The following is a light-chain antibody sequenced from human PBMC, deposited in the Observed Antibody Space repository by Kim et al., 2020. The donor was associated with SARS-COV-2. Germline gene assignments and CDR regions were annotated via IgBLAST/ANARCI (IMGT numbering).Light chain of an antibody. CDR1: KLGDKY. Sequence: VSPGQTASITCSGDKLGDKYACWYQQKPGQSPVLVIYQDSKRPSGIPERFSGSNSGNTATLTISGTQAMDEADYYCQAWDSSTMVFGGGTQLTVL. V-gene: IGLV3-1*01. CDR2: QDS. J-gene: IGLJ3*02. CDR3: QAWDSSTMV.